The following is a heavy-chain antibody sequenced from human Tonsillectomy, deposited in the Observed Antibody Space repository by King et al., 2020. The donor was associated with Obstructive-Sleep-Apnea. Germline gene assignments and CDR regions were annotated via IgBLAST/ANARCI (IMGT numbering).Heavy chain of an antibody. CDR2: IYYSGST. CDR1: GGSISSGDYY. CDR3: ARDSYDYVWGSYRYGAFDI. V-gene: IGHV4-30-4*01. J-gene: IGHJ3*02. D-gene: IGHD3-16*02. Sequence: VQLQESGPGLVKPSQTLSLTCTVSGGSISSGDYYWSWIRQPPGKGLEWIGDIYYSGSTHYNPFLKSRVTISVETSKNPFSLKLSSVTAADTAVYYCARDSYDYVWGSYRYGAFDIWGQGTMVTVSS.